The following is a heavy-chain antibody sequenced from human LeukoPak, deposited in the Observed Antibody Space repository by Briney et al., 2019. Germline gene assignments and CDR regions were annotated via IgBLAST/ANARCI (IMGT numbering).Heavy chain of an antibody. V-gene: IGHV3-7*01. Sequence: GGSLRLSCAASGFTFSSYWMSWVRQAPGKGLEWVANIKQDGSEKYYVDSVKGRFTVSRDNAENSLYLQMDSLRAEDTGVYYCSTALVHWGRGTLVTVSS. CDR1: GFTFSSYW. J-gene: IGHJ4*02. CDR2: IKQDGSEK. D-gene: IGHD2-15*01. CDR3: STALVH.